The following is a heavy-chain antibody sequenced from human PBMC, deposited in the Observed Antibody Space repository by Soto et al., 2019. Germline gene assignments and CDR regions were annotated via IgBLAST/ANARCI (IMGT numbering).Heavy chain of an antibody. Sequence: PSYSLSITGTVSGGSMSSSGYYWGWIRQPPGQGLEWIGSIYYSGSTYYNPSLKSRVTISVDTSKNQFSLKLSSVTAADTAVYNCARQHPFYGDYDSASAPRGHRT. CDR2: IYYSGST. V-gene: IGHV4-39*01. CDR3: ARQHPFYGDYDSASAP. CDR1: GGSMSSSGYY. D-gene: IGHD4-17*01. J-gene: IGHJ5*02.